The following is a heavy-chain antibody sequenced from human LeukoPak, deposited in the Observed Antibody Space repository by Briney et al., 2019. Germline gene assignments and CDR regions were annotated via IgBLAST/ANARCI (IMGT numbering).Heavy chain of an antibody. CDR3: ARSGSYYWYFDL. Sequence: ASVKVSCKAVGYTFSTYALSWVRQAPGQGLEWMGGIIPIFGTANYAQKFQGRVTITADKSTSTAYMELSSLRSEDTAVYYCARSGSYYWYFDLWGRGTLVTVSS. V-gene: IGHV1-69*06. CDR1: GYTFSTYA. CDR2: IIPIFGTA. D-gene: IGHD1-26*01. J-gene: IGHJ2*01.